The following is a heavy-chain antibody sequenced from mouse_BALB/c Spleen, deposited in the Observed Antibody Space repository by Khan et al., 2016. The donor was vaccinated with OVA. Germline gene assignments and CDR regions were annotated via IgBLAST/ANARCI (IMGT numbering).Heavy chain of an antibody. CDR1: GYPLTSYW. J-gene: IGHJ3*01. Sequence: QVQLQQPGAELVKPGASVKLSCKASGYPLTSYWLHWVKQRPGQGLEWIGEIDPSDSYTNYNQKFKGKATLTVDKSSSTTYMQLNSLTSEASSVYYCVRSFLYGSSNWFAYWGQWTLVTVSA. CDR3: VRSFLYGSSNWFAY. V-gene: IGHV1-69*02. D-gene: IGHD1-1*01. CDR2: IDPSDSYT.